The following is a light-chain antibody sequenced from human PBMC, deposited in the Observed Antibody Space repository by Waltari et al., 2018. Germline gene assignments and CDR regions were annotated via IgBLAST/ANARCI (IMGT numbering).Light chain of an antibody. J-gene: IGLJ3*02. CDR2: RRN. V-gene: IGLV1-47*01. CDR3: APWNDNLSGPRV. Sequence: QSVVTQPPSASGTPGQRVTISCSGSSPDPAINDVFGYQQLPGTAPKLLISRRNQRPSGVPDRFSASKSGNTASLAISGLRSEDEADYYCAPWNDNLSGPRVFGGGTRLTVL. CDR1: SPDPAIND.